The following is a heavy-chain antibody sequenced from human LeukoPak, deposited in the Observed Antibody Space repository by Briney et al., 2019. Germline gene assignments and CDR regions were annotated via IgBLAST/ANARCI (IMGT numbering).Heavy chain of an antibody. CDR2: ISYDGSNK. D-gene: IGHD3-22*01. CDR3: ARARGRYYDSSGYS. Sequence: GRSLRLSCAASGFTFSSYAMHWVRQAPGKGLEWVAVISYDGSNKYYADSVKGRFTISRDNSKNTLYLQMNSLRAEDTAVYYCARARGRYYDSSGYSWGQGTLVTVSS. J-gene: IGHJ4*02. CDR1: GFTFSSYA. V-gene: IGHV3-30-3*01.